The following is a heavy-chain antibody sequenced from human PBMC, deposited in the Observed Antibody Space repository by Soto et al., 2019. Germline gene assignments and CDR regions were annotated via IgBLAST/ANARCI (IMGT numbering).Heavy chain of an antibody. CDR2: IYSGGST. CDR3: ARNVGMATIDYYGMDV. CDR1: GFTVSSNY. D-gene: IGHD5-12*01. Sequence: GGSLRLSCTASGFTVSSNYMSWVRQAPGKGLEWVSVIYSGGSTYYADSVKGRFTISRDNSKYTLYLQMNSLRAEDTAVYYCARNVGMATIDYYGMDVWGQGTTVTVSS. V-gene: IGHV3-66*01. J-gene: IGHJ6*02.